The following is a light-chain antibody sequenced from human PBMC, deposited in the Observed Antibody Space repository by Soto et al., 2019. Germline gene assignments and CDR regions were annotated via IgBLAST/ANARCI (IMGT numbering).Light chain of an antibody. V-gene: IGKV1-33*01. CDR2: DAS. Sequence: DIQMTQSPSSLSASVGDRVTITCQASQNINNYLNWYQQKPGRAPKLLIYDASTLEAGVPSRFRGSGSGTDFTFTISRLQPEDIATYYCQQYENLPTFGRGTRLEIK. CDR1: QNINNY. J-gene: IGKJ5*01. CDR3: QQYENLPT.